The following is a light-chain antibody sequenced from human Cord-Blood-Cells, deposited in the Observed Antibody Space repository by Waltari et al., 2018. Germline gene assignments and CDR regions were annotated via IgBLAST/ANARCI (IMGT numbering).Light chain of an antibody. V-gene: IGLV2-23*01. CDR1: SSDVGSYKL. J-gene: IGLJ1*01. Sequence: QSALTQHASVSRSPGQSITISCTGTSSDVGSYKLVSWYQQHPGKAPKLMIYEGSKRPSGVSNRFSGSKSGNTASLTISGLQAEDEADYYCCSYAGSSTYVFGTGTKVTVL. CDR2: EGS. CDR3: CSYAGSSTYV.